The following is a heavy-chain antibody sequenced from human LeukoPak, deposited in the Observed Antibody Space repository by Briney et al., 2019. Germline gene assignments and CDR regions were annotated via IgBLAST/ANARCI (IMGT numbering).Heavy chain of an antibody. CDR3: ARRSGAFGVVIKRSSHGPIGY. CDR2: INHSGST. Sequence: SETLSLTCAVYGGSFSGYYLSWIRQPPGKGLEWIGEINHSGSTNYNPSLKSRVTISVDTSKNQFSLKLSSVTAADTAVYYCARRSGAFGVVIKRSSHGPIGYWGQGTLVTVSS. J-gene: IGHJ4*02. V-gene: IGHV4-34*01. CDR1: GGSFSGYY. D-gene: IGHD3-3*01.